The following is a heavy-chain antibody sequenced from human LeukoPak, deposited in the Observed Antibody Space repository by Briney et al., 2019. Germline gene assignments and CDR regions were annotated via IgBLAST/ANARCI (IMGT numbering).Heavy chain of an antibody. J-gene: IGHJ6*04. CDR2: IRRKGYGGTT. V-gene: IGHV3-49*04. CDR1: GFTFGDYS. Sequence: GGSLRLSCTASGFTFGDYSLSWVRQAPEKGLGGVGFIRRKGYGGTTEYAPSVKGRFIISRDDSKSTAYLQMNSLKTEDTAVYYCTRDDDFWSGPFDVWGKGTTVTVSA. CDR3: TRDDDFWSGPFDV. D-gene: IGHD3-3*01.